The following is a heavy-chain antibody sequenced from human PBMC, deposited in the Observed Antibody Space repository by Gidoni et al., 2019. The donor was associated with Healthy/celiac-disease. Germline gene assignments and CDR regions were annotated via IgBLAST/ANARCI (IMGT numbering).Heavy chain of an antibody. CDR2: INSDGSST. V-gene: IGHV3-74*01. J-gene: IGHJ5*02. CDR3: ARDGYKTPGIAANNWFDP. D-gene: IGHD6-13*01. CDR1: GFTFSSYW. Sequence: EVQLVESGGGLVQPGGSLRLSCAASGFTFSSYWMHWVRQAPGKGLVWVSRINSDGSSTSYADSVKGRFTISRDNAKNTLYLQMNSLRAEDTAVYYCARDGYKTPGIAANNWFDPWGQGTLVTVSS.